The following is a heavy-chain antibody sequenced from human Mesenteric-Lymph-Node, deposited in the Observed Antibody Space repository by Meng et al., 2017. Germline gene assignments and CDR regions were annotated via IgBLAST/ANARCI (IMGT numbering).Heavy chain of an antibody. V-gene: IGHV4-38-2*02. CDR1: GYSISTGYY. J-gene: IGHJ5*02. CDR2: IYFRGIA. Sequence: SETLSLTCSVSGYSISTGYYWGWIRQPPGKGLEWIGSIYFRGIAYYNPSLKSRVTISVDTSKNQFSLKLSSVTAADAAVYYCARDIFCSGTNCYNIYVIKEGNWFDPWGQGTLVTVSS. D-gene: IGHD2-2*02. CDR3: ARDIFCSGTNCYNIYVIKEGNWFDP.